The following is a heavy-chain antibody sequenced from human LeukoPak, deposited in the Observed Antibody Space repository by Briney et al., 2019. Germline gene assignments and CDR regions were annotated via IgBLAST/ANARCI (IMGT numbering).Heavy chain of an antibody. J-gene: IGHJ4*02. V-gene: IGHV3-74*01. Sequence: GGSLRPSCAASGFTFSTYWMHWVRQAPGKGLVWVSRISTDGSSTSYADSVKGRFSISRDNAKNTLYLQMNSLRAEDTAVYYCARVGDFWSGLIDYWGQGTLVTVSS. CDR2: ISTDGSST. CDR1: GFTFSTYW. CDR3: ARVGDFWSGLIDY. D-gene: IGHD3-3*01.